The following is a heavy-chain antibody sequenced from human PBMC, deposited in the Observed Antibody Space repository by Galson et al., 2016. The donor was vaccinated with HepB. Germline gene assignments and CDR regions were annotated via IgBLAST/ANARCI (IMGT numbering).Heavy chain of an antibody. J-gene: IGHJ4*02. V-gene: IGHV1-2*02. CDR1: GYPFIDYS. CDR2: IHPTSDGT. Sequence: SVKVSCKASGYPFIDYSIHWVRQAPGQGLEWMAYIHPTSDGTHYAQKFQGRARVTRDTSITTAYMELSSLTSDDTAVSYCARQWGGSSDYWGQGTLVTVSS. D-gene: IGHD1-26*01. CDR3: ARQWGGSSDY.